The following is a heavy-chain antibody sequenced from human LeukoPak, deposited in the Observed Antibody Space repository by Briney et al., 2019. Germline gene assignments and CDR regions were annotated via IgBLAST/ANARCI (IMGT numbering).Heavy chain of an antibody. CDR2: ISYDGSNK. CDR1: GFTFSIYG. J-gene: IGHJ4*02. CDR3: AKGHGPDY. V-gene: IGHV3-30*18. Sequence: GGSLRLSCAASGFTFSIYGMHWVRQAPGKGLEWVAVISYDGSNKYYADSVKGRFTIYRDNSKNTLYVQMNSLRAEGTAVYYCAKGHGPDYWGQGTLVTVSS.